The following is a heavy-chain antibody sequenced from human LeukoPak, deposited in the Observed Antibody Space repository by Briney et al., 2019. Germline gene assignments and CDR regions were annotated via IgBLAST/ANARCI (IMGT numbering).Heavy chain of an antibody. Sequence: PGGSLRLSCAASGFTFSSYGMHWVRQAPGKGLEWVSYISSSSSTIYYADSVKGRFTISRDNAKNSLYLQMNSLRAEDTAVYYCASLPLGAFDIWGQGTMVTVSS. CDR1: GFTFSSYG. CDR2: ISSSSSTI. V-gene: IGHV3-48*01. D-gene: IGHD3-16*01. J-gene: IGHJ3*02. CDR3: ASLPLGAFDI.